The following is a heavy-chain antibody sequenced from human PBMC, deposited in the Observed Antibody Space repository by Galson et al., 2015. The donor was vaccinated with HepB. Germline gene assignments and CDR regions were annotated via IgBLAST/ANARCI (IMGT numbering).Heavy chain of an antibody. V-gene: IGHV3-33*01. Sequence: SLRLSCAASGFTFSSYGMHWVRQAPGKGLEWVAVIWYDGSNKYYADSVKGRFTISRDNSKNTLYLQMNSLRAEDTAVYYCARASRILPDYYYYMDVWGKGTTVTVSS. CDR1: GFTFSSYG. CDR3: ARASRILPDYYYYMDV. CDR2: IWYDGSNK. D-gene: IGHD2-15*01. J-gene: IGHJ6*03.